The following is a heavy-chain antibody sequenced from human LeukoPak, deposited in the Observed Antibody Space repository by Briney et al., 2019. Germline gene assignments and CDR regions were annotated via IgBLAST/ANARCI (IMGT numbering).Heavy chain of an antibody. CDR1: GGSISSYY. D-gene: IGHD3-22*01. J-gene: IGHJ5*02. CDR3: ARSSIDSSGQGWFDP. CDR2: IYYSGST. V-gene: IGHV4-59*08. Sequence: PSETLSLTCTVSGGSISSYYWSWIRQPPGKGLEWIGYIYYSGSTNYNPSLKSRVTISVDTSKNQFSLKLSSVTAADTAVYYCARSSIDSSGQGWFDPWSQGTLVTVSS.